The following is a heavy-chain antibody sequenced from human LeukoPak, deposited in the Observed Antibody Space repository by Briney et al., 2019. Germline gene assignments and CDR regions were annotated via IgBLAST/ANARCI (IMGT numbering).Heavy chain of an antibody. D-gene: IGHD6-19*01. CDR1: GFTVSSKY. V-gene: IGHV3-66*01. CDR3: ARALYKSSGWTHYYYYYYGMDV. CDR2: IYSGGST. J-gene: IGHJ6*02. Sequence: GGSLRLSCAASGFTVSSKYTSWVRQAPGKGLEWVSVIYSGGSTYYADSVKGRFTISRDNSKNTLYLQMNSLRAEDTAVYYCARALYKSSGWTHYYYYYYGMDVWGQGTTVTVPS.